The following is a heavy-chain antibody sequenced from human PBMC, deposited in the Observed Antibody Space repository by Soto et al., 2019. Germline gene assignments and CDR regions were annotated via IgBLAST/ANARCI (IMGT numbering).Heavy chain of an antibody. CDR3: ATLYGDYVFYFDY. V-gene: IGHV3-23*01. Sequence: GGSLRLSCAASGFTFSSYAMSWVRQAPGKGLEWVSAISGSGGSTYYADSVKGRFTISRDNSKNTLYLQMNSLRAEDTAVYYCATLYGDYVFYFDYWGQGTLVTVSS. D-gene: IGHD4-17*01. J-gene: IGHJ4*02. CDR1: GFTFSSYA. CDR2: ISGSGGST.